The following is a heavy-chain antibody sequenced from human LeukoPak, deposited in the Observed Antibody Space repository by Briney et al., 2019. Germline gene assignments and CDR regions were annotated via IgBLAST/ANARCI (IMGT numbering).Heavy chain of an antibody. CDR3: SRDLRSRDDY. CDR1: GFTFSSYW. Sequence: PGGSLRLSCAAPGFTFSSYWMHWVRQAPGKGLVWVSRINTGGSTTDCADSVKGRFTISRDNAKNTLYLQMNSLTAEDTAVYYCSRDLRSRDDYWGQGILVIVSS. D-gene: IGHD5-24*01. V-gene: IGHV3-74*01. CDR2: INTGGSTT. J-gene: IGHJ4*02.